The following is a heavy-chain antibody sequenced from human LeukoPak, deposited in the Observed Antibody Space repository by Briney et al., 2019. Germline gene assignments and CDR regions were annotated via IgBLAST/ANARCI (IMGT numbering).Heavy chain of an antibody. D-gene: IGHD2-2*01. CDR2: INHSGST. V-gene: IGHV4-34*01. CDR1: GGSFSGYY. Sequence: SETLSLTCAVYGGSFSGYYWSWIRQPPGKGLEWIGEINHSGSTNYNPSLKSRVTISVDTSKNQFSLKLGSVTAADTAVYYCARGGPYCSSTSCYGFDYWGQGTLVTVSS. J-gene: IGHJ4*02. CDR3: ARGGPYCSSTSCYGFDY.